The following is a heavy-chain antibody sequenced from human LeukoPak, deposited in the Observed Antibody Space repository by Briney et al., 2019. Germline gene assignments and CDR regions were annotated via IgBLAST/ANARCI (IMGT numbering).Heavy chain of an antibody. CDR2: IYYSGSGST. J-gene: IGHJ4*02. D-gene: IGHD4-17*01. Sequence: PSETLSLTCTVSGGSIRNYYWSWIRQPPGKGLEWIGFIYYSGSGSTNYNPSLKSRVTISVDTSKNQFSLKLSSVTAADTAVYYCARVPTVTSYYFDYWGQGTLVTVSS. V-gene: IGHV4-59*01. CDR1: GGSIRNYY. CDR3: ARVPTVTSYYFDY.